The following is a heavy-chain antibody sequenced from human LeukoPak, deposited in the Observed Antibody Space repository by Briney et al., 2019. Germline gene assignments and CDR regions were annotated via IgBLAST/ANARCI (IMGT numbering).Heavy chain of an antibody. D-gene: IGHD1-26*01. CDR3: AAPFGAPSGSYESPLYYYYGMDV. CDR2: ILVGSGNT. V-gene: IGHV1-58*02. J-gene: IGHJ6*02. Sequence: SVTVSCKASGFTFTSSAMQWVRQARGQRLEWIGWILVGSGNTNYAQKFQERVTITREVSTSTAYMELSSLRSEDTAVYYCAAPFGAPSGSYESPLYYYYGMDVWGQGTTVTVSS. CDR1: GFTFTSSA.